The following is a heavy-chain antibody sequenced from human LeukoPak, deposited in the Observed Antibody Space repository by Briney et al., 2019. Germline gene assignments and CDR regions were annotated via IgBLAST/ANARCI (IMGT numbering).Heavy chain of an antibody. J-gene: IGHJ2*01. CDR1: GGSISSSY. CDR3: ARDSSGYDSSWYFDL. Sequence: SETLSLTCTVHGGSISSSYWSSIRHPPAQGLEWIGYIYYSGSTSYNPSLKSRVTMSVDTSKNQVSRNLTSVTAAHTAVYYCARDSSGYDSSWYFDLWGRGTLVPVSS. D-gene: IGHD3-9*01. CDR2: IYYSGST. V-gene: IGHV4-59*13.